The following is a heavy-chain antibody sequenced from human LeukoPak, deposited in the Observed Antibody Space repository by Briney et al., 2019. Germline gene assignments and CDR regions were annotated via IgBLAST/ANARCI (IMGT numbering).Heavy chain of an antibody. CDR2: IRGSGGST. Sequence: GGSLRLSCAASGFSFSTYDMSWVRQAPGKGLEWVSGIRGSGGSTFYADSVKGRFTISRDNSKNTLNLQMNSLRAEDTAVYYCATTFGGTYTAFDYWGQGTLVTVSS. J-gene: IGHJ4*02. CDR1: GFSFSTYD. V-gene: IGHV3-23*01. D-gene: IGHD1-26*01. CDR3: ATTFGGTYTAFDY.